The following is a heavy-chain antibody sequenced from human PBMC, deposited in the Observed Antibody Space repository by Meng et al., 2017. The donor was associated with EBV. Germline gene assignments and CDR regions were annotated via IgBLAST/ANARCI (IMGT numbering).Heavy chain of an antibody. CDR3: VRDDGCCSTTDCGANWFDP. V-gene: IGHV1-18*01. CDR1: GSPFVTYS. Sequence: QVPLVQSGAELRQTWASVKVYRTASGSPFVTYSITWVRQAPGHGLEWMGWISTYSGDTKYAQKFQGRVTLTADTSTTTAYMELRSLVSDDSGVYYCVRDDGCCSTTDCGANWFDPWGQGTLVTVSS. J-gene: IGHJ5*02. D-gene: IGHD5-24*01. CDR2: ISTYSGDT.